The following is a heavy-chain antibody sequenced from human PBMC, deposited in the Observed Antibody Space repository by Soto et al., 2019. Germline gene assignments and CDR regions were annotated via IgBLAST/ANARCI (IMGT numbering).Heavy chain of an antibody. V-gene: IGHV4-59*01. CDR2: IYYSGST. D-gene: IGHD1-20*01. Sequence: SETLSLTCTVSGGSISSYYWSWIRQPPGKGLEWIGYIYYSGSTNYNPSLKSRVTISVDTSKNQLSLKLSSVTAADTAVYYCARSLTGRFDYWGQGTLVTVSS. CDR3: ARSLTGRFDY. CDR1: GGSISSYY. J-gene: IGHJ4*02.